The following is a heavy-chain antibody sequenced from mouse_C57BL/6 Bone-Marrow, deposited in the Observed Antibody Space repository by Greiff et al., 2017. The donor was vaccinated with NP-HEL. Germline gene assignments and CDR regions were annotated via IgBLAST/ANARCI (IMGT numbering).Heavy chain of an antibody. CDR1: GYTFTDYY. CDR2: INPYNGGT. Sequence: DVKLVESGPVLVKPGASVKMSCKASGYTFTDYYMNWVKQSHGKSLEWIGVINPYNGGTSYNQKFKGKATLTVDKSSSTAYMELNSLTSEDSAVYYCARRAPFAYWGQGTLVTVSA. V-gene: IGHV1-19*01. CDR3: ARRAPFAY. J-gene: IGHJ3*01.